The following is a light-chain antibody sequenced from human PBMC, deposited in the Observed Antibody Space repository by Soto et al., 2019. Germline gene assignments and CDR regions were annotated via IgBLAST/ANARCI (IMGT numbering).Light chain of an antibody. CDR1: SSNIGSNT. J-gene: IGLJ2*01. CDR3: AAWDDSLNGPV. CDR2: SNN. Sequence: QSVLTQPPSASGTPGQRVTISCSGGSSNIGSNTVNWYQHLPGTAPKLLIYSNNKRPSGVPDRFSGSMSGTSASLAISGLQSEDEADYYCAAWDDSLNGPVFGGGTKLTVL. V-gene: IGLV1-44*01.